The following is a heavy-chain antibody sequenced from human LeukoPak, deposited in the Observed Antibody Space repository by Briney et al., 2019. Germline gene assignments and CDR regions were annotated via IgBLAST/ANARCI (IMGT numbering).Heavy chain of an antibody. J-gene: IGHJ3*02. CDR3: AKDREGSGYPGAFDI. CDR2: ISGSGGST. Sequence: GASLRLSCAASGFTFSSYAMSWVRQAPGKGLEWVSAISGSGGSTYYADSVKGRFTTSRDNSKNTLYLQMNSLRAEDTAVYYCAKDREGSGYPGAFDIWGQGTMVTVSS. V-gene: IGHV3-23*01. D-gene: IGHD3-22*01. CDR1: GFTFSSYA.